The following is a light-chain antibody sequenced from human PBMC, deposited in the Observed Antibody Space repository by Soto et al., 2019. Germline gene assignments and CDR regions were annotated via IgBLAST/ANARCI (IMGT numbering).Light chain of an antibody. CDR2: GAS. V-gene: IGKV3D-20*02. CDR1: QSVSSSY. CDR3: QPRNVWPPVT. J-gene: IGKJ5*01. Sequence: EVVFRKSPGTLSLSPGERATLSCRASQSVSSSYLAWYQQKPGQAPRLLIYGASSRATGIPDRFSGSGSGTDFTLTISSLEPEDSAVYYCQPRNVWPPVTFAQGTRLEIK.